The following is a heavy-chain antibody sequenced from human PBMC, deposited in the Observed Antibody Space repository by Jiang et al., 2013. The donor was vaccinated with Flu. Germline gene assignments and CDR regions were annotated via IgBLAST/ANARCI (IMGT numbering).Heavy chain of an antibody. CDR3: VSERQTGEVVFFAF. CDR1: GYTFTTYG. CDR2: ISAYYGST. D-gene: IGHD3-3*01. J-gene: IGHJ4*02. Sequence: SGAEVKKPGASVKVSCKTSGYTFTTYGLSWVRQAPGQGLEWMGWISAYYGSTNYAENLLGRVTMTRDTSTSTAYMELRSLRSDDTAVYYCVSERQTGEVVFFAFWGQGTLVTVSS. V-gene: IGHV1-18*01.